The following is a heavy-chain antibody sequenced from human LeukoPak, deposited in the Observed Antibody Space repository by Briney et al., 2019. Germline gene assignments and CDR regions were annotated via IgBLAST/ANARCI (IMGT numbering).Heavy chain of an antibody. Sequence: PSGTLSLTCAVSGGSISSNTWWSWVRQPPGKGLEWIGEIYHSGSTNYNPSLKSRVTISVDKSMNQFSLKLSSVTAADTAVYYCARAKGAGSGWYNYWGQGTLVTVSS. J-gene: IGHJ4*02. CDR1: GGSISSNTW. V-gene: IGHV4-4*02. D-gene: IGHD6-19*01. CDR2: IYHSGST. CDR3: ARAKGAGSGWYNY.